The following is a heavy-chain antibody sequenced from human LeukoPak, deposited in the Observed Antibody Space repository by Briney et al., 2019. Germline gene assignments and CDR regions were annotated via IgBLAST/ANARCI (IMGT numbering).Heavy chain of an antibody. D-gene: IGHD3-3*01. CDR3: VRDLGFWSGRGDY. J-gene: IGHJ4*02. CDR2: ISGSGGST. V-gene: IGHV3-23*01. CDR1: GFTFSSYA. Sequence: GGSLRLSCAASGFTFSSYAMSWVRQAPGKGLEWVSAISGSGGSTYYADSVKGRFTISRDNSKNTLYLQMNSLRAEDTAVYYCVRDLGFWSGRGDYWGQGTLVTVSS.